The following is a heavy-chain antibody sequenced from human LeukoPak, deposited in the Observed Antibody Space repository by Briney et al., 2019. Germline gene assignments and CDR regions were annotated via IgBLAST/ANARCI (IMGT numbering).Heavy chain of an antibody. CDR3: ARRERWLQQNAFDI. CDR1: GGSISSSNYY. D-gene: IGHD5-24*01. V-gene: IGHV4-61*02. Sequence: SQTLSLTCTVSGGSISSSNYYWSWIRQPAGKGLEWIGRIYTSGSTNYNPSLKSRVTISVDTSKNQFSLKLNSVTAADTAVYYCARRERWLQQNAFDIWGQGTMVTVSS. J-gene: IGHJ3*02. CDR2: IYTSGST.